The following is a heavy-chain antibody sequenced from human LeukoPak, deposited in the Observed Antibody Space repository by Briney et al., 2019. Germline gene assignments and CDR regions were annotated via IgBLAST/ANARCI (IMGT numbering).Heavy chain of an antibody. CDR1: GYTFIGYY. CDR2: INPKSGGT. D-gene: IGHD1-26*01. J-gene: IGHJ5*02. CDR3: ARDPEWGLDP. Sequence: ASVTVSCKASGYTFIGYYIHWVRQAPGQGLEWMGWINPKSGGTIFAQKFQGRITMTRDTSISTAYMELTRLTSDDTALYYCARDPEWGLDPWGQGTLVTVSS. V-gene: IGHV1-2*02.